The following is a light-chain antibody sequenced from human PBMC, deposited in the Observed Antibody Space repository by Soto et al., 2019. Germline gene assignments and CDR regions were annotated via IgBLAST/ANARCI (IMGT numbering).Light chain of an antibody. V-gene: IGLV4-69*01. Sequence: QPVLTQSPSASASLGASVKLTCTLSSGHSSYAIAWHQQQPEKGPRYLMKLNSDGSHSKGDGIPDPFSGSSSGAERYLTISSLQSEDEADYYCQTWGTGIQVFGGGTKLTVL. J-gene: IGLJ3*02. CDR3: QTWGTGIQV. CDR2: LNSDGSH. CDR1: SGHSSYA.